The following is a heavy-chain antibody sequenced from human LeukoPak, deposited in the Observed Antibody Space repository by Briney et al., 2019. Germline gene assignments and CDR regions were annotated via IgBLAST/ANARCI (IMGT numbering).Heavy chain of an antibody. D-gene: IGHD1-26*01. V-gene: IGHV3-74*01. J-gene: IGHJ1*01. CDR2: ISPDGSTI. CDR1: GFTLSNSW. CDR3: AKVGLNGTVGAPQH. Sequence: GGSLRLSCAASGFTLSNSWMHWVRRSPGKGLMWLSVISPDGSTIKYADSVKGRFTISRDNSKNTLYLQMNSLRAEDTAVYYCAKVGLNGTVGAPQHWGQGTLVTVSS.